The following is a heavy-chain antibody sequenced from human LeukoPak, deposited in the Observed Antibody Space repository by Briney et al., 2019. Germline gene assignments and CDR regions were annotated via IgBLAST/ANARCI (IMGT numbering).Heavy chain of an antibody. CDR2: IYYSGST. J-gene: IGHJ4*02. V-gene: IGHV4-31*03. Sequence: SQTLSLTCTVSGGSISSGGYYWSWIRQHPGKGLEWIGYIYYSGSTYYNPSLKSRVTISVDTSKNQFSLKLSSVTAADTAVYYCARVFENYYDSSGHLDYWGQGTLVTVSS. CDR3: ARVFENYYDSSGHLDY. CDR1: GGSISSGGYY. D-gene: IGHD3-22*01.